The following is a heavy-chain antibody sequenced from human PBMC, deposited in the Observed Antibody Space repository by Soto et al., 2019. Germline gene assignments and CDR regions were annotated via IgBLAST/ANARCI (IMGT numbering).Heavy chain of an antibody. CDR1: GFILSDCA. CDR3: ARDLSWGSNWYYYMDV. Sequence: EAQLVESGGGLVQPGGSLRLSCATSGFILSDCAMNWVRQAPGKGLEWVSYISSSSSGIDYADSVKGRFTVSRDNARNSMYLQMNSLRAEDTAVYYCARDLSWGSNWYYYMDVWGKGTTVTVSS. J-gene: IGHJ6*03. D-gene: IGHD7-27*01. CDR2: ISSSSSGI. V-gene: IGHV3-48*01.